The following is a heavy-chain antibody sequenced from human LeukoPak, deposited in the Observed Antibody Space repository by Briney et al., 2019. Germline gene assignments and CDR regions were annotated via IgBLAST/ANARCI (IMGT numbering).Heavy chain of an antibody. CDR2: IKQDGSEK. CDR3: ARDNGVVHGVYYMDV. CDR1: GFTFSNYW. D-gene: IGHD3-3*01. Sequence: GGSLRLSCAASGFTFSNYWMTWVRQAPGKGLEWVADIKQDGSEKLYVNSVRGRFTISRDNAKTSLFLQMNSLRAEDTAVYYCARDNGVVHGVYYMDVWGKGTTVTVS. V-gene: IGHV3-7*01. J-gene: IGHJ6*03.